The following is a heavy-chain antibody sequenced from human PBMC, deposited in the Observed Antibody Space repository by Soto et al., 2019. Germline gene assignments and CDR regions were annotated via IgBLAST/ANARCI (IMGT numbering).Heavy chain of an antibody. D-gene: IGHD3-3*01. Sequence: PSETLSLTCTVSGGSISSGDYYWSWIRQPPGKGLEWIGYIYYSGSTYYNPSLKSRVTISVDTSKNQFSLKLSSVTAADTAVYYCARAYYDFWSGYYFSAFDIWGQGTMVTVSS. CDR3: ARAYYDFWSGYYFSAFDI. CDR1: GGSISSGDYY. J-gene: IGHJ3*02. V-gene: IGHV4-30-4*01. CDR2: IYYSGST.